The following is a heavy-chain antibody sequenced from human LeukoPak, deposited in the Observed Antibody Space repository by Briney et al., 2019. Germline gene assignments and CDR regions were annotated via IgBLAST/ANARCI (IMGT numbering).Heavy chain of an antibody. V-gene: IGHV3-48*01. CDR1: GFTFSSYS. CDR3: ARVSYGSGSYLDY. J-gene: IGHJ4*02. D-gene: IGHD3-10*01. Sequence: GGSLRLSCAASGFTFSSYSMNWVRQAPGKGLEWVSHISSSSSTIYYADSVKGRFTISRDNAKNSLYLQMNSLRAEDTAVYYCARVSYGSGSYLDYWGQGTLVTVSS. CDR2: ISSSSSTI.